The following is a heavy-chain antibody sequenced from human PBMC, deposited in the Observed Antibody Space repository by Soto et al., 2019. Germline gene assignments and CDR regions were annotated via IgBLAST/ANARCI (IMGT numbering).Heavy chain of an antibody. CDR1: GFSFSIYN. D-gene: IGHD6-19*01. J-gene: IGHJ4*02. CDR3: ARDERSVAVAPFFDY. CDR2: ISSSSNYI. V-gene: IGHV3-21*01. Sequence: EVQLVESGGGLVRPGGSLRLSCAASGFSFSIYNMSWVRQAPGKGLEWVLFISSSSNYIYYADSVKGRFTISRDNAKNSLFLQMNNLRAEDTAVYFCARDERSVAVAPFFDYWGQGTQVTVSS.